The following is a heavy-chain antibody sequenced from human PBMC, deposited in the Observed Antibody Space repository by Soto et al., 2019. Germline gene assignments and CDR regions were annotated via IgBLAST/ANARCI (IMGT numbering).Heavy chain of an antibody. CDR2: ISSNGSST. V-gene: IGHV3-64*04. J-gene: IGHJ4*02. D-gene: IGHD2-15*01. CDR1: GFTFSSYA. CDR3: ARAVSYCSGGSCYPSYFDY. Sequence: GGSLRLSCSASGFTFSSYAMHWVRQAPGKGLEYVSAISSNGSSTYYADSVKGRFTISRDNAKNTLYLQMNSLRAEDTAVYYCARAVSYCSGGSCYPSYFDYWGQGTLVTVSS.